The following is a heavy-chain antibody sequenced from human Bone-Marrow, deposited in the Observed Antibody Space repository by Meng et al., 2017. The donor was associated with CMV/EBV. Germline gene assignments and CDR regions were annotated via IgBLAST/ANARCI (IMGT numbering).Heavy chain of an antibody. V-gene: IGHV5-51*01. CDR3: ARPGGDCSSTSCQGYYYNGMDV. Sequence: KVSCKCSGYSFNSYWIGWVRQMPGKGLEWMGIIYPGDSDTRYSPSVQGQVTISADKSISTAYLQWSSLKASATAMYYCARPGGDCSSTSCQGYYYNGMDVWGQGTTVTVSS. CDR1: GYSFNSYW. J-gene: IGHJ6*02. D-gene: IGHD2-2*01. CDR2: IYPGDSDT.